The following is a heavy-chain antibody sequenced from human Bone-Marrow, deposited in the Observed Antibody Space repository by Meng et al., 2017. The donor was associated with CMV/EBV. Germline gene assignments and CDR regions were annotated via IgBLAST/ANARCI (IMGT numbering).Heavy chain of an antibody. CDR3: ARLVGGSRIAARSGTIDY. Sequence: GSLRLSCTVSGGSISSSGYYWGWIRQPPGKGLEWIGTIYYSGSAYYNPSLKSRVTISVDTSKNHFSLKLSSVTAADTAVYYCARLVGGSRIAARSGTIDYWGQGTLVTVSS. CDR2: IYYSGSA. J-gene: IGHJ4*02. CDR1: GGSISSSGYY. D-gene: IGHD6-6*01. V-gene: IGHV4-39*02.